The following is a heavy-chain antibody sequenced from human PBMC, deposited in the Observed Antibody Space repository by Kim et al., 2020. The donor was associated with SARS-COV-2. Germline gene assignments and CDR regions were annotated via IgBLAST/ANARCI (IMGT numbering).Heavy chain of an antibody. J-gene: IGHJ4*02. CDR3: AKSKWELEARFGY. D-gene: IGHD1-26*01. V-gene: IGHV3-23*01. Sequence: ADSVKGRFTISRDNSKNTLYLQMNSLRAEDTAVYYCAKSKWELEARFGYWGQGTLVTVSS.